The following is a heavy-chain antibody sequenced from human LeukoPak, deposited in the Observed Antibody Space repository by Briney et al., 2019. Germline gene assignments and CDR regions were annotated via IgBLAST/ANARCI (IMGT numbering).Heavy chain of an antibody. CDR2: IKPKSGGT. J-gene: IGHJ4*02. CDR1: GYTFTGYY. Sequence: ASVKVSCKASGYTFTGYYMHWVRQAPGQGLEWMGRIKPKSGGTNYAQKFQGRVTMTRDTSISTAYMELSRLRSDDTAVYYCARDRSSGSYYGDFDYWGQGTLVTVSS. D-gene: IGHD1-26*01. V-gene: IGHV1-2*06. CDR3: ARDRSSGSYYGDFDY.